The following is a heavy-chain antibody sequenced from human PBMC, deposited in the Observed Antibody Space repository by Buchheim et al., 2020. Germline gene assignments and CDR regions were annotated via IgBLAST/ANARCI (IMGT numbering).Heavy chain of an antibody. Sequence: EVQLVESGGGVVQPGGSLRLSCAASGFTLSTFWMTWVRQAPGKGLEWVASIKQDEAEKSYVDSVRGRFTISRDNAKNSLYLQMNSLRAEDTAVYYCARDRRDYYDSSGYSGWYWGQGTL. J-gene: IGHJ4*02. CDR3: ARDRRDYYDSSGYSGWY. V-gene: IGHV3-7*01. CDR2: IKQDEAEK. D-gene: IGHD3-22*01. CDR1: GFTLSTFW.